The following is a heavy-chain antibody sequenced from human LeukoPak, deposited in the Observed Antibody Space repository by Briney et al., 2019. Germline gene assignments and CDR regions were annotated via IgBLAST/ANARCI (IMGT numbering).Heavy chain of an antibody. CDR1: GFTFTSSA. CDR2: ILVGSGNT. V-gene: IGHV1-58*01. Sequence: SVTDSCKASGFTFTSSAVQWVRQARGQRLEWKGWILVGSGNTNYAQKFQERVTITRDMSTSTAYMELSSLRSEDTAVYYCAAEPMVRGVNYYYYYMDVWGKGTTVTVSS. J-gene: IGHJ6*03. D-gene: IGHD3-10*01. CDR3: AAEPMVRGVNYYYYYMDV.